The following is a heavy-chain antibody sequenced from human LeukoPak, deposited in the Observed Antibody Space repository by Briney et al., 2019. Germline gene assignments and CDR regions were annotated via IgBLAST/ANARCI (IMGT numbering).Heavy chain of an antibody. CDR3: TTDIPVVVTTVVTPDAFDI. D-gene: IGHD4-23*01. CDR1: GFTFSNAW. V-gene: IGHV3-15*01. Sequence: GGSLRLSCAASGFTFSNAWMSWVRQAPGKGLEWVGRIKSKTDGGTTDYAAPVKGRFTISRDDSKNTLYLQMNSLKTEDTAVYYCTTDIPVVVTTVVTPDAFDIWGQGTMVTVSS. J-gene: IGHJ3*02. CDR2: IKSKTDGGTT.